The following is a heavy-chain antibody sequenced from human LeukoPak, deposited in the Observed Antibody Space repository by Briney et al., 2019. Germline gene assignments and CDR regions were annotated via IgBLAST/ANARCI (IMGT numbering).Heavy chain of an antibody. CDR2: IYSGGST. Sequence: GSLRLSCAASGFTVSSNYMTWVRQAPGKGLEWVSVIYSGGSTYYADSVQGRFTISRDNSKNTLYLQMNSLRAEDTAVYYCARVLYYYDSRGYRQFDYWGQGTLVTVSS. J-gene: IGHJ4*02. CDR3: ARVLYYYDSRGYRQFDY. CDR1: GFTVSSNY. V-gene: IGHV3-53*01. D-gene: IGHD3-22*01.